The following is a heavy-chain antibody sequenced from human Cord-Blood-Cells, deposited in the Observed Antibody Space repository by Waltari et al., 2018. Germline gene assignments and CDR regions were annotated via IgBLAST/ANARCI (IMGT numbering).Heavy chain of an antibody. J-gene: IGHJ4*02. V-gene: IGHV3-7*01. CDR1: GFTFSSYG. CDR2: IEQVGSEK. CDR3: ARDRSSPYFDY. Sequence: EVQLVASGGGLVQPGGALRLSCAASGFTFSSYGMSWCLHALGKGLEWVAKIEQVGSEKNYVDSVKGRFTISRDNAKNSLYLQMNSLGAEDTAVYYCARDRSSPYFDYWGQGTLVTVSS. D-gene: IGHD6-13*01.